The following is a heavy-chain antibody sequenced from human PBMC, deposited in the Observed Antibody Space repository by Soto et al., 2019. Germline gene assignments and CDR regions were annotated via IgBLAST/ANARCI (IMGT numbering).Heavy chain of an antibody. D-gene: IGHD1-26*01. V-gene: IGHV3-53*02. Sequence: EVQLLATGGGLIQPGGSLRLSCAASGFTVNYNYMSWVRQAPGEGLQWVSITNTGGTTYYADSVKGRFTVSRDNSKNTLYLQMNSLRAEDTSVYYCAKGDGFILAVWGQGTTVSVSS. CDR1: GFTVNYNY. J-gene: IGHJ6*02. CDR2: TNTGGTT. CDR3: AKGDGFILAV.